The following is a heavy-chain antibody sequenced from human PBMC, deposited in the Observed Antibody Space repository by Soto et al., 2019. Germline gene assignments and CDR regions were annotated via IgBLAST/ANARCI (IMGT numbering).Heavy chain of an antibody. CDR2: IYYSGST. CDR3: ATSIGYCSSTSCYVDYYYYMDV. D-gene: IGHD2-2*01. CDR1: GRSISSSSYY. Sequence: SDTLSLTCTVSGRSISSSSYYWGWIRQPPGKGLEWIGSIYYSGSTYYNPSLKSRVTISVDTSKNHFSLKLSSVTAADTAVYYFATSIGYCSSTSCYVDYYYYMDVWGKGTTVT. V-gene: IGHV4-39*01. J-gene: IGHJ6*03.